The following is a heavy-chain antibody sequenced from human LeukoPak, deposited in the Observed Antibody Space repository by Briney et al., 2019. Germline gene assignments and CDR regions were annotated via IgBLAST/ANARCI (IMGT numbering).Heavy chain of an antibody. CDR2: INSDGSST. D-gene: IGHD5-18*01. J-gene: IGHJ5*02. V-gene: IGHV3-74*01. Sequence: GGSLRLSCAASGFTFSSYWMHWVRQAPGKGLVWVSRINSDGSSTSCADSVKGRFTISGDNAKNTLYLQMNSLRAEDTAVYYCARDAGYDWFDPWGQGTLVTVSS. CDR1: GFTFSSYW. CDR3: ARDAGYDWFDP.